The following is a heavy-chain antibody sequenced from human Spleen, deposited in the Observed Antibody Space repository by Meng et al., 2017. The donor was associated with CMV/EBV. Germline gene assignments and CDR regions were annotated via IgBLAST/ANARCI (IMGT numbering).Heavy chain of an antibody. CDR2: IKQDGSEK. V-gene: IGHV3-7*01. CDR1: GFAFSRFW. J-gene: IGHJ3*02. Sequence: GGSLRLSCAASGFAFSRFWMTWVRQAPGKGLEWVANIKQDGSEKYFVDSVKGRFTISRDNAKNSLYLQMNSLRAEDTAVYYCARDSSGWTPQDAFDIWGQGTMVTVSS. D-gene: IGHD6-19*01. CDR3: ARDSSGWTPQDAFDI.